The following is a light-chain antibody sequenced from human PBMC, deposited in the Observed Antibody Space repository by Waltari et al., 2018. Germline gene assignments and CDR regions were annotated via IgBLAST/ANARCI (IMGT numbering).Light chain of an antibody. CDR1: QTVSSK. CDR3: QQYNNWPPWT. J-gene: IGKJ1*01. V-gene: IGKV3-15*01. Sequence: EIVMTQSPATLSVSPGERATLSCRASQTVSSKLAWYQQKPGQALRLLIYGASTRATGIPARFSGSGSETECTLTRNNLQSEDFAVYYCQQYNNWPPWTFGQGTKVEIK. CDR2: GAS.